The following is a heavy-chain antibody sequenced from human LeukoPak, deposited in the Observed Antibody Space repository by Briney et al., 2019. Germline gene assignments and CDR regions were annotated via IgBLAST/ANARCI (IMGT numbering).Heavy chain of an antibody. J-gene: IGHJ4*02. CDR1: GSTFTSNS. CDR2: ISTYNAKR. D-gene: IGHD5-18*01. V-gene: IGHV1-18*01. CDR3: ARCDSSRLARGNNYNSPTDSFDY. Sequence: ASVTLSLNSSGSTFTSNSFSWGRLRQAPGHGLKWLISTYNAKRGYAQKLQGRVTMTTDTSTSTAYMQLRSLTSDDTAVYFCARCDSSRLARGNNYNSPTDSFDYWGQETLVTVSS.